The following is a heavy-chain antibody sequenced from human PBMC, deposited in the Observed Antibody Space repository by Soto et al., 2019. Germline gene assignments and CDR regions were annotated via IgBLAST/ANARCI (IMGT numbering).Heavy chain of an antibody. CDR1: GGSISSGGYS. CDR3: ARWFDP. J-gene: IGHJ5*02. CDR2: ISHSGST. V-gene: IGHV4-30-2*01. Sequence: SETLSLTCAVSGGSISSGGYSWSWIRQPPGKGLELIGYISHSGSTYYNPSLKIRVTISVDRSKNQFSLKLSSVTAADTAVYYCARWFDPWGQGTLVTVSS.